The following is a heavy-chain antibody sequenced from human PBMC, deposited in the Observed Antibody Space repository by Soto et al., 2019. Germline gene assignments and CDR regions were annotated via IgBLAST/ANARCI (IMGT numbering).Heavy chain of an antibody. CDR2: IIPIFGTA. CDR3: ARARGYWSSTSCPREVYYYYGMDV. CDR1: GGTFSSYA. Sequence: QVQLVQSGAEVKKPGSSVKVSCKASGGTFSSYAISWVRQAPGQGLEWMGGIIPIFGTANYAQTFQGRVTITADEATSTAYMELSSLRSEDTAVYYCARARGYWSSTSCPREVYYYYGMDVWGQGTTVTVSS. D-gene: IGHD2-2*01. J-gene: IGHJ6*02. V-gene: IGHV1-69*01.